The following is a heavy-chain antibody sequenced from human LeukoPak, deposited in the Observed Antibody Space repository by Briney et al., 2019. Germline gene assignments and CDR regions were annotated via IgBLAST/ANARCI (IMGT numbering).Heavy chain of an antibody. CDR3: ARDQRLAVAGQLDY. D-gene: IGHD6-19*01. CDR2: IWYDGSNK. J-gene: IGHJ4*02. CDR1: GFKFSSYG. V-gene: IGHV3-33*08. Sequence: PGGSLRLSCEASGFKFSSYGMHWVRQAPGKGLEWVAVIWYDGSNKYYADSVKGRFTISRDNSKNTLYLQMNSLRAEDTAVYYCARDQRLAVAGQLDYWGQGTLVTVSS.